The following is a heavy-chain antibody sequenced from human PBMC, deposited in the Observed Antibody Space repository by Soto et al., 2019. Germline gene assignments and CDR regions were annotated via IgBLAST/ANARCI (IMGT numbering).Heavy chain of an antibody. CDR2: IYYSGST. CDR1: SGSISSYY. Sequence: SETLSLTCTVSSGSISSYYWSWIRQPPGKGLEWIGYIYYSGSTYYNPSLKSRVTISVDTSKNQFSLKLSSVTAADTAVYYCARERPDGARLDPWGQGTLVTVSS. J-gene: IGHJ5*02. CDR3: ARERPDGARLDP. V-gene: IGHV4-30-4*01. D-gene: IGHD6-6*01.